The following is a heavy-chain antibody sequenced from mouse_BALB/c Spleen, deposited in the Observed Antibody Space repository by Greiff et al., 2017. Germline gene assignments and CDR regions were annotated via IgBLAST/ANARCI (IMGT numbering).Heavy chain of an antibody. CDR1: GYAFTNYL. V-gene: IGHV1-54*01. CDR2: INPGSGGT. CDR3: ARWGMRWAY. Sequence: QVQLQQSGAELVRPGTSVKVSCKASGYAFTNYLIEWVKQRPGQGLEWIGVINPGSGGTNYNEKFKGKATLTADKSSSTAYMQLSSLTSDDSAVYFCARWGMRWAYWGQGTTLTVSS. J-gene: IGHJ2*01.